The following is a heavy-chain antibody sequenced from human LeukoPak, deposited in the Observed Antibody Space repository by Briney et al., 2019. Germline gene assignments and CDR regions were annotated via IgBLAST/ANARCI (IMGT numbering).Heavy chain of an antibody. CDR3: ARNRVVGAPNFDY. CDR2: IYYSGST. CDR1: GGSISSSSYY. V-gene: IGHV4-61*05. J-gene: IGHJ4*02. Sequence: PSETLSLTCTVSGGSISSSSYYWGWIRQPPGKGLEWLGYIYYSGSTNYNPSLKSRVTISLDTSKNQFSLRLTSVTAADTAVYYCARNRVVGAPNFDYRGQGTLVTVFS. D-gene: IGHD1-26*01.